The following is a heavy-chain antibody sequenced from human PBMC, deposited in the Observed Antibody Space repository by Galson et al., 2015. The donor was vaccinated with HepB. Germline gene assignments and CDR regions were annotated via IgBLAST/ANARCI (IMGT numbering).Heavy chain of an antibody. CDR3: AHYHSGQLQGDYWFDP. CDR2: IYWDDDK. V-gene: IGHV2-5*02. Sequence: PALVKPTQTLTLTCTFSGFSLSTSGVGVGWIRQPPGKALEWLALIYWDDDKRYSPSLKSRLTITKDTSKNQVVLTMTNMDPVDTATYYCAHYHSGQLQGDYWFDPWGQGTLVTVSS. D-gene: IGHD5-12*01. CDR1: GFSLSTSGVG. J-gene: IGHJ5*02.